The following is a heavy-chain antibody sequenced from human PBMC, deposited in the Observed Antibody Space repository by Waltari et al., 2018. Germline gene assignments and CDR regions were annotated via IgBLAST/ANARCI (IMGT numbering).Heavy chain of an antibody. CDR3: ATKMSDQWLRE. Sequence: EVHLVQSGAEVKRPGATVQISCKASGDTFTEYYLHWVRQAPGKGLEWMGHVDPEDGETEISDKFQGRVAMTADTSTETAYIEVRSLTSDDMAVYYCATKMSDQWLREWGQGTLVTVSS. V-gene: IGHV1-69-2*01. CDR2: VDPEDGET. CDR1: GDTFTEYY. D-gene: IGHD6-19*01. J-gene: IGHJ1*01.